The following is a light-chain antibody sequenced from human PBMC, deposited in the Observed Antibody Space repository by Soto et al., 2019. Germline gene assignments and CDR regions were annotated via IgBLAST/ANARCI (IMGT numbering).Light chain of an antibody. V-gene: IGKV3-11*01. Sequence: VLTQSPATLSLSPGERATLSCRASQSVGSYLAWYQQKPGQAPRLLIYDASNRATGIPARFSGSGSGTDFTLTISSLEPEDFAVYYCQQRFIWPPVTFGGGTNVEIK. CDR2: DAS. CDR3: QQRFIWPPVT. J-gene: IGKJ4*01. CDR1: QSVGSY.